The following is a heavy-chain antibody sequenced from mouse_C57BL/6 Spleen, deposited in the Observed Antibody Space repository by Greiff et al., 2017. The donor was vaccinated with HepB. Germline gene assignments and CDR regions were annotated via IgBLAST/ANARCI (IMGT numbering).Heavy chain of an antibody. V-gene: IGHV5-17*01. D-gene: IGHD1-1*01. Sequence: EVKLVESGGGLVKPGGSLKLSCAASGFTFSDYGMHWVRQAPEKGLEWVAYISSGSSTIYYADTVKGRFTISRDNAKNTRFLQMTSLRSEDTAMYYCARGGSRSGFAYWGQGTLVTVSA. CDR2: ISSGSSTI. CDR1: GFTFSDYG. CDR3: ARGGSRSGFAY. J-gene: IGHJ3*01.